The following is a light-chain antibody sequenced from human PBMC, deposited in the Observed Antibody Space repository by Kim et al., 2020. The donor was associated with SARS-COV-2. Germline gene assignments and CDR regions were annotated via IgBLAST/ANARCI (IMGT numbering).Light chain of an antibody. Sequence: EIVMTQSPATLSVSPGGRATLSCRATQSVSRNVAWYQKTPGQAPRLLIYGASTRATGVPVRFSGSGCGTDFTLTISPLQSEDCAVYYCQQYNNWRLTFGGGTKVDIK. CDR1: QSVSRN. J-gene: IGKJ4*01. V-gene: IGKV3-15*01. CDR2: GAS. CDR3: QQYNNWRLT.